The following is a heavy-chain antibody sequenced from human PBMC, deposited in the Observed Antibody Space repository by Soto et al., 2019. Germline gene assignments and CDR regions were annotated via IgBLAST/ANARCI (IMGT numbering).Heavy chain of an antibody. J-gene: IGHJ4*02. D-gene: IGHD6-19*01. V-gene: IGHV4-59*01. CDR3: AREAYSSGWCDY. Sequence: PSETLSLTCTVSGGSISSYYWSWIRQPPGKGPEWIGYIYYSGSTNYNPSLKSRVTISVDTSKNQFSLKLSSVTAADTAVYYCAREAYSSGWCDYWGQGTLVTVSS. CDR1: GGSISSYY. CDR2: IYYSGST.